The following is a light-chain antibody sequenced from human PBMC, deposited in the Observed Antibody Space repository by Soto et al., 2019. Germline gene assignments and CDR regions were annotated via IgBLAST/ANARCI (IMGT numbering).Light chain of an antibody. CDR1: QSVSSY. Sequence: EIVLTQSPATLSLSPGERATLSCRASQSVSSYLAWYQQKPGQAPRLLIYDASNRATGIPARFSGSGSGTDFTLTISRLQPEDFAVYYCLQYASEPLTFGGGTKVEI. CDR3: LQYASEPLT. V-gene: IGKV3-11*01. CDR2: DAS. J-gene: IGKJ4*01.